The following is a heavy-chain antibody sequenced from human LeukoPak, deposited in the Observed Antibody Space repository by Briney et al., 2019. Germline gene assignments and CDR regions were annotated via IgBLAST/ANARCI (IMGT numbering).Heavy chain of an antibody. V-gene: IGHV4-4*07. Sequence: SETLSLTCIVSGGSISSYYWSWIRQPAGKGLEWIGRIYTSGNTNYNPTLKSRVTMSVDTSKNHFSLKLSSVTAADTAVYYCAREAGSERYFDSWGQGTLVTVSS. CDR1: GGSISSYY. CDR3: AREAGSERYFDS. J-gene: IGHJ4*02. CDR2: IYTSGNT.